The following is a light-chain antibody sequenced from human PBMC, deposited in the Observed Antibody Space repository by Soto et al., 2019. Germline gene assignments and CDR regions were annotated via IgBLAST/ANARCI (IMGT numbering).Light chain of an antibody. Sequence: EIVLTQSPATLSLSPGERVTLSCRASQSVSSYFAWYQQKPGQAPRLLIYDASNRATGIPARLSGSGSGTDFTLTISSLEPEDFAVDYCQQRSNGPLTFGQGTRLEIK. J-gene: IGKJ5*01. CDR1: QSVSSY. CDR2: DAS. V-gene: IGKV3-11*01. CDR3: QQRSNGPLT.